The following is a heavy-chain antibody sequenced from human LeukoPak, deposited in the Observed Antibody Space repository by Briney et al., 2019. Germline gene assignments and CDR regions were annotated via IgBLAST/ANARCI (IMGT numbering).Heavy chain of an antibody. CDR1: GGSISSSSYY. CDR2: IYYSGST. Sequence: TSETLCLTCTVSGGSISSSSYYWGWIRQPPGKGLEWIGSIYYSGSTYYNPSLKSRVTISVDTSKNQFSLKLSSVTAADTAVYYCARDMASSSYREFDYWGQGTLVTVSS. J-gene: IGHJ4*02. V-gene: IGHV4-39*07. CDR3: ARDMASSSYREFDY. D-gene: IGHD6-6*01.